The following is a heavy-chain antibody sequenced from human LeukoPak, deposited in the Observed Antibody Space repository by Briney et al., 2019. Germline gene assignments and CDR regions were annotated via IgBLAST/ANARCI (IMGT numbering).Heavy chain of an antibody. CDR3: ARDLSGVTGYTYGRGIDY. CDR1: GFTFSSYW. Sequence: LAGGSLRLSCAASGFTFSSYWMSWVRQAPGKGLEWVANIKKDGSEKYYVDSVKGRFTISRDNAKTSLYLQMNGLRAEDTAVYYCARDLSGVTGYTYGRGIDYWGQGTLVTVSS. J-gene: IGHJ4*02. V-gene: IGHV3-7*01. CDR2: IKKDGSEK. D-gene: IGHD5-18*01.